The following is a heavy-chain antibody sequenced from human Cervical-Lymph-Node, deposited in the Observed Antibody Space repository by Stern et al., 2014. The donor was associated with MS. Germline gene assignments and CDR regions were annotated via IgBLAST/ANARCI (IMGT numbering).Heavy chain of an antibody. V-gene: IGHV1-69*01. Sequence: VQLVESGAEVKKPGSSVNVSCTASGGPFSINSISWVRQAPGQGLEWLGGIVPMFGTASRVQKFQGRVTTTADESTSTAYMELSSLTSEDTAVYFCAIDQGGLAAYWGQGTLVTVSS. D-gene: IGHD6-13*01. J-gene: IGHJ4*02. CDR2: IVPMFGTA. CDR3: AIDQGGLAAY. CDR1: GGPFSINS.